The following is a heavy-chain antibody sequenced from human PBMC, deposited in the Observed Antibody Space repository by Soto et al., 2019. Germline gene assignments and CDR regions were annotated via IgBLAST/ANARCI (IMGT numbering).Heavy chain of an antibody. V-gene: IGHV3-48*01. Sequence: GGSLRLSCAASGFTFSSYSMNWVRQAPGKGLEWVSYISSSSSTIYYADSVKGRFTISRDNAKNSLYLQMNSLRAEDTAVYYCARAGKRYCSGGSCLIFDYWGQGTLVTVSS. CDR1: GFTFSSYS. J-gene: IGHJ4*02. D-gene: IGHD2-15*01. CDR2: ISSSSSTI. CDR3: ARAGKRYCSGGSCLIFDY.